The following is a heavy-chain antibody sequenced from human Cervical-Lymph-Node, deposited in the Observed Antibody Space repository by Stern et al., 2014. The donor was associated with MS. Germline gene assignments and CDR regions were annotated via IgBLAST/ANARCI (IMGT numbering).Heavy chain of an antibody. CDR2: ISLSGGST. J-gene: IGHJ4*02. V-gene: IGHV3-23*04. CDR1: GFTFSDYA. CDR3: AKDRELVVVTFDS. D-gene: IGHD2-15*01. Sequence: EVQLVESGGGLVQPGGSLRVSCAASGFTFSDYAMSWVRQAPGKGLEWVSAISLSGGSTVYADSVQGRFTISRDNSKNTLYLQMNSLRAEDTAVYYCAKDRELVVVTFDSWGQGTLVTVSS.